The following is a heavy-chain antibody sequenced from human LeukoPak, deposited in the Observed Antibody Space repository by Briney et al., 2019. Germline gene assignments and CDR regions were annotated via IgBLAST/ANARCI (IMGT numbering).Heavy chain of an antibody. CDR3: ARGNPGIAAAGTTEYFQH. Sequence: PGGSLRLSCAASGFTFSTYGMHWVRQTPGKGLEWVAFIQYDGTNKYYADSVKGRFTISRDNSKNTLYLQMNSLRTEDTAVYYCARGNPGIAAAGTTEYFQHWGQGTLVTVSS. J-gene: IGHJ1*01. D-gene: IGHD6-13*01. CDR1: GFTFSTYG. V-gene: IGHV3-30*02. CDR2: IQYDGTNK.